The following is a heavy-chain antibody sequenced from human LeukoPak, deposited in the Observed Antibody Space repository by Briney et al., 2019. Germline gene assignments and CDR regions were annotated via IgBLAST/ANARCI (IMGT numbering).Heavy chain of an antibody. V-gene: IGHV3-23*01. J-gene: IGHJ4*02. Sequence: PGGSLRLSCVASGFTFSIYTMSWVRQAPGKGLEWVSAISGSGGSTYYADSVKGRFTISRDNSKNTLYLQMNSLRAEDTAVYYCAKGQTSSGWGYWGQGTLVTVSS. CDR3: AKGQTSSGWGY. CDR1: GFTFSIYT. CDR2: ISGSGGST. D-gene: IGHD6-19*01.